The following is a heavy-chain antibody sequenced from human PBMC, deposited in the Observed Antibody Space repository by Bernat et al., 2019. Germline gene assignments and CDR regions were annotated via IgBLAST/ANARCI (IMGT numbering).Heavy chain of an antibody. Sequence: QVQLVQSGAEVKKPGSSVKVSCKASGGTFSSYAISWVRQAPGQGLEWMGGIIPIFGTANYAQKFQGRVTITADESTSTAYMELSSLRSEDTAVYYCARGPYSSSWYLRSGAFDIWGQGTMVTVSS. CDR2: IIPIFGTA. D-gene: IGHD6-13*01. J-gene: IGHJ3*02. CDR3: ARGPYSSSWYLRSGAFDI. CDR1: GGTFSSYA. V-gene: IGHV1-69*01.